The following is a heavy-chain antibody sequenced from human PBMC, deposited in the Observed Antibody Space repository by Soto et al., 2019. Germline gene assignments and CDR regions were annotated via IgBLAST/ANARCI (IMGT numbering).Heavy chain of an antibody. J-gene: IGHJ2*01. D-gene: IGHD5-18*01. CDR2: IYYSGST. Sequence: QVQLQESGPGLVKPSQTLSLTCTVSGGSISSGGYYWSWLRQHPGKGLEWIGYIYYSGSTYYNPSLKSRVTISVDTSKNQFSLKLSSVTAADTAVYYCARSTYTAMVGWYFDLWGRGTLVTVSS. V-gene: IGHV4-31*03. CDR1: GGSISSGGYY. CDR3: ARSTYTAMVGWYFDL.